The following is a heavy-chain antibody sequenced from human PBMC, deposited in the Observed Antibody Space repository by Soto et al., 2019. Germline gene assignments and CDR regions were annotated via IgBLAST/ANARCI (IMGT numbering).Heavy chain of an antibody. CDR3: ARNVDTAMDGPFVC. J-gene: IGHJ4*02. V-gene: IGHV3-30-3*01. CDR2: ISYDGSNK. CDR1: GFTFSSYA. D-gene: IGHD5-18*01. Sequence: PGGSLRLSCAASGFTFSSYAMHWVRQAPGKGLEWVAVISYDGSNKYYADSVKGRFTISRDNSKNTLYLQMNSLRAEDTAVYYCARNVDTAMDGPFVCWGQG.